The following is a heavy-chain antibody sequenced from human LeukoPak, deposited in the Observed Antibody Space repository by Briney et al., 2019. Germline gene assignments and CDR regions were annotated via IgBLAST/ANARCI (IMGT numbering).Heavy chain of an antibody. CDR1: GGSFSGYY. D-gene: IGHD3-22*01. CDR2: INHSGST. V-gene: IGHV4-34*01. Sequence: SETLSLTCAVYGGSFSGYYWSWIRQPPGKGLEWMGKINHSGSTNYNPSLKSRVTISVDTSKNQFSLKLSSVTAADTAVYYCARDSYYYDSSGYYFDYWGQGTLVTVSS. J-gene: IGHJ4*02. CDR3: ARDSYYYDSSGYYFDY.